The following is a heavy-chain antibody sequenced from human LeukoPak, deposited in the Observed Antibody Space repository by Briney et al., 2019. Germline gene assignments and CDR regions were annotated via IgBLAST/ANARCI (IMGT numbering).Heavy chain of an antibody. J-gene: IGHJ4*02. CDR3: ARDQHYYDSSGYYYPTL. D-gene: IGHD3-22*01. CDR1: GFTFSDYY. Sequence: GGSLRLSCAASGFTFSDYYMSWIRQAPGKGLEWVSYISSSGSTIYYADSVKGRFTISRDNAKNSLYLQVNSLRAEDTAVYYCARDQHYYDSSGYYYPTLWGQGTLVTVSS. V-gene: IGHV3-11*01. CDR2: ISSSGSTI.